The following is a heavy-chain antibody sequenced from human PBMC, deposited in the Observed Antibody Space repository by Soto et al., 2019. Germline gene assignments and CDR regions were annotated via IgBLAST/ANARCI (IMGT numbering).Heavy chain of an antibody. CDR2: IKSKTDGGTT. CDR1: GFTFSNAW. J-gene: IGHJ4*02. CDR3: TTPFLNYDFWSGYYPTFIDC. Sequence: EVQLVESGGGLVKPGGSLRLSCAASGFTFSNAWMNWVRQAPGKGLEWVGRIKSKTDGGTTDYAAPVKGRFTISRDDSKNTLYLQMNSLKTEDTAVYYCTTPFLNYDFWSGYYPTFIDCWGQGTLVTVSS. V-gene: IGHV3-15*07. D-gene: IGHD3-3*01.